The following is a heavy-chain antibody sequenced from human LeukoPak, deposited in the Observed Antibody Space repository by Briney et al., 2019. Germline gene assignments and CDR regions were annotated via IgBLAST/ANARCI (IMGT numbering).Heavy chain of an antibody. V-gene: IGHV3-23*01. CDR3: ARDLVDYGDYAERGGNWFDP. CDR2: ISGRGGTT. CDR1: GFTFSTYA. J-gene: IGHJ5*02. D-gene: IGHD4-17*01. Sequence: GGSLRLSCAASGFTFSTYAMSWVRQAPGEGLECVSFISGRGGTTYNADSVKGRFTIPRDNSKNTLYLQMNSLRADDTAIYYCARDLVDYGDYAERGGNWFDPWGQGTLVTVSS.